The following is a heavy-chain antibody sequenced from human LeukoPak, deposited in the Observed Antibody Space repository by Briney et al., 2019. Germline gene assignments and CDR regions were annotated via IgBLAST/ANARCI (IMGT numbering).Heavy chain of an antibody. CDR1: GFTFSSYG. Sequence: PGGSLRLSCAASGFTFSSYGMHWVRQAPGKGLEWVAFIRYDGSNKYYADSVKGRFTISRDNSKNTLYLQMNSLRAEDTAVYYCAKPTTMVRGPTGGLYYYYGMDVWGQGTTVTVSS. D-gene: IGHD3-10*01. V-gene: IGHV3-30*02. CDR3: AKPTTMVRGPTGGLYYYYGMDV. CDR2: IRYDGSNK. J-gene: IGHJ6*02.